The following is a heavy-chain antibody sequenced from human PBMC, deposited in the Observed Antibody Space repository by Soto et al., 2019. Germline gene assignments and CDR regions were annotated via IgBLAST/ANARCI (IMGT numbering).Heavy chain of an antibody. J-gene: IGHJ6*02. D-gene: IGHD3-3*01. CDR3: ARDKYYXFWSGYSGYGMDV. Sequence: SLTCTVSGGSISSYYWSWIRQPPGKGLEWIGYIYYSGSTNYNPSLKSRVTISVDTSKNQFSLKLSSVTAADTAVYYCARDKYYXFWSGYSGYGMDVWGQGTTVTVSS. V-gene: IGHV4-59*01. CDR1: GGSISSYY. CDR2: IYYSGST.